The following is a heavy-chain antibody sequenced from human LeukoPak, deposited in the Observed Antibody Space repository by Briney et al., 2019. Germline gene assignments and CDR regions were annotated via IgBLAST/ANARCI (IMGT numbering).Heavy chain of an antibody. Sequence: SETLSLTCTVSGGSISSYYWSRIRQPPGKGLEWIGYIYYSGSTNYNPSLKSRVTISVDTSKNQFSLKLSSVTAADTAVYYCARSGLLWFGERGMDVWGQGTTVTVSS. CDR2: IYYSGST. V-gene: IGHV4-59*12. CDR1: GGSISSYY. CDR3: ARSGLLWFGERGMDV. J-gene: IGHJ6*02. D-gene: IGHD3-10*01.